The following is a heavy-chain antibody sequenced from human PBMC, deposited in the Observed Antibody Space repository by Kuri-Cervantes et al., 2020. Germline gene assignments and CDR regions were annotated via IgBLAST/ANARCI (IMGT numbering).Heavy chain of an antibody. V-gene: IGHV3-33*08. Sequence: GGSLRLSCAASGFTFSSYGMHWVRQAPGKGLEWVAVIWYDGSSKYYADSVKGRFTISRDNSKNTLYLQMNSLRAEDTAVYYCARAGSDGFGFDYWGQGTLVTVSS. J-gene: IGHJ4*02. CDR3: ARAGSDGFGFDY. D-gene: IGHD3-16*01. CDR2: IWYDGSSK. CDR1: GFTFSSYG.